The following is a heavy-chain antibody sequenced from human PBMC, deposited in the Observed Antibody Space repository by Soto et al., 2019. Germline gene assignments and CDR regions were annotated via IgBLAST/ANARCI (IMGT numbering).Heavy chain of an antibody. CDR3: ASGSGYYDSSGWNPGAFDI. D-gene: IGHD3-22*01. Sequence: PGGSLRLSCAASGFTFSSYGMRWVRQAPGKGLEWVAVIWYDGSNKYYVDSVKGRFTISRDNSKNTLYLQMNSLRAEDTAVYYCASGSGYYDSSGWNPGAFDIWGQGTMVTVSS. J-gene: IGHJ3*02. V-gene: IGHV3-33*01. CDR2: IWYDGSNK. CDR1: GFTFSSYG.